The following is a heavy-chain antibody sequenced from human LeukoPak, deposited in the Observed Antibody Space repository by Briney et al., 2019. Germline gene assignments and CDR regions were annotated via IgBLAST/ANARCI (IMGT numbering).Heavy chain of an antibody. CDR2: ISYDGSNK. CDR1: GFTFSSYG. CDR3: AREGNFGVVTARYDY. Sequence: GGSLRLSCAASGFTFSSYGMHWVRQAPGKGLGWVAVISYDGSNKYYADSVKGRFTISRDNSKNTLYLQMSSLRAEDTAVYYCAREGNFGVVTARYDYWGQGTLVTVSS. J-gene: IGHJ4*02. V-gene: IGHV3-30*03. D-gene: IGHD3-3*01.